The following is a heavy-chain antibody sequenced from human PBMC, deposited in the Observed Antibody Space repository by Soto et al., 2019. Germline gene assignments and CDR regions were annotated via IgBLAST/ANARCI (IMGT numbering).Heavy chain of an antibody. CDR1: GGSISSGGYS. CDR2: IYHSGST. J-gene: IGHJ4*02. CDR3: ARGYGDYEILDY. D-gene: IGHD4-17*01. V-gene: IGHV4-30-2*01. Sequence: PSETLSLTCAVSGGSISSGGYSWSWIRQPPGKGLEWIGYIYHSGSTYYNPSLKSRVTISVDRSKNQFSLKLSSVTAADMAVYYCARGYGDYEILDYWGQGTLVTVSS.